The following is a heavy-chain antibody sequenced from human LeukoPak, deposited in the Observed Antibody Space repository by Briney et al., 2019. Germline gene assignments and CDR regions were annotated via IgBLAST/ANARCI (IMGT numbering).Heavy chain of an antibody. Sequence: SETLSLTCTVSGGSISSGGYYWSWIRQHPGKGLEWIGYIYYSGSTYYNLSLKSPVTISVDTSKNQFSLKVSSMTAADTAVYYCARLKWEPPSEYYFDYWGQGTLVTVSS. V-gene: IGHV4-31*01. CDR1: GGSISSGGYY. J-gene: IGHJ4*02. CDR2: IYYSGST. CDR3: ARLKWEPPSEYYFDY. D-gene: IGHD1-26*01.